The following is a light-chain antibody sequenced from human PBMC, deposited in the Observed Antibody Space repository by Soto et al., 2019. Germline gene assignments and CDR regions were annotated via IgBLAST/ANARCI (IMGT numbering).Light chain of an antibody. Sequence: QSVLTQPASVSGSPGQAITISCTGTNSNVGTYNFVSWYQQHPGRPPKLIIYDVNKRPSGVSDRFFGSKSGNTASLTISGLRAEDEGDYFCSSYAGSNTLVFGGGTKLTVL. CDR2: DVN. CDR1: NSNVGTYNF. CDR3: SSYAGSNTLV. V-gene: IGLV2-23*02. J-gene: IGLJ3*02.